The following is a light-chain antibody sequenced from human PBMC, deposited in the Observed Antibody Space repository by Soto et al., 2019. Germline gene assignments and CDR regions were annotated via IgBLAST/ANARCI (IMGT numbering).Light chain of an antibody. V-gene: IGKV3-20*01. CDR2: GAS. J-gene: IGKJ1*01. CDR1: QSVSSSY. Sequence: EIVLTQSPGPLSLSPVGIAPLSCSASQSVSSSYLAWYQQKPGQAPRLLIYGASSRATGIPDRFSGSGSGTDFTLTISCLQSEDFATYYCQQYYSYPRTFGQGTKVDIK. CDR3: QQYYSYPRT.